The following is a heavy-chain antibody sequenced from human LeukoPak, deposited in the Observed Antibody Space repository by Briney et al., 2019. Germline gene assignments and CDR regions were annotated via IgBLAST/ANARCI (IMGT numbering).Heavy chain of an antibody. Sequence: GESLRLSCAAYGVTFSTYYMSWIRQAPGKGLEWVSAISNGGRTYYADSVRGRFTISRDNSKNTLYLQMNSLRDEDTAVYYCAGRPRGAGWYMYWGQAPLATVSS. CDR1: GVTFSTYY. CDR2: ISNGGRT. CDR3: AGRPRGAGWYMY. V-gene: IGHV3-23*01. J-gene: IGHJ4*02. D-gene: IGHD6-19*01.